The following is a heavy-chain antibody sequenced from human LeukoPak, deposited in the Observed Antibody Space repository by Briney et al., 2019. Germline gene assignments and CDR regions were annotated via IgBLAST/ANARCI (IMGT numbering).Heavy chain of an antibody. CDR1: GFTFSGST. CDR3: AKDRGIVVVPTLFDY. CDR2: ISGSGGTT. V-gene: IGHV3-23*01. D-gene: IGHD2-2*01. J-gene: IGHJ4*02. Sequence: GGSLRLSCAASGFTFSGSTMSWVRQAPGKGLEWVSGISGSGGTTRHADSVKGRFTISRDNSKNTLYLQMNSLRAEDTAVYYCAKDRGIVVVPTLFDYWGQGTLVTVSS.